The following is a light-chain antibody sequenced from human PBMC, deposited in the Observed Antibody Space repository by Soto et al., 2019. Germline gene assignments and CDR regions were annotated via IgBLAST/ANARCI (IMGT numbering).Light chain of an antibody. J-gene: IGKJ1*01. V-gene: IGKV3-15*01. CDR1: QSVSSN. CDR3: QQYNNWPST. Sequence: EIVMTQSPATLSVSPGERATLSRRASQSVSSNLAWYQQKPGQAPRLLIYGASTRATGIPARFSGSGSGTEFALTISSLQSEDFAVYYCQQYNNWPSTFGQGTKVDIK. CDR2: GAS.